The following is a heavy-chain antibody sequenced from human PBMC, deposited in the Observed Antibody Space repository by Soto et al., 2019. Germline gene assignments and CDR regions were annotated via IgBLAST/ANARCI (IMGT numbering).Heavy chain of an antibody. Sequence: QVQLQESGPGLVKPSETLSLTCTVSGGSISSYYWSWIRQPPGKGLEWIGYIYYSGSTNYNPSLKSRVTISVDTSKNQFSLMLSSVTAADTAVYYCARDNLGYSYGRYFDYWGQGTLVTVSS. CDR3: ARDNLGYSYGRYFDY. CDR2: IYYSGST. V-gene: IGHV4-59*01. D-gene: IGHD5-18*01. J-gene: IGHJ4*02. CDR1: GGSISSYY.